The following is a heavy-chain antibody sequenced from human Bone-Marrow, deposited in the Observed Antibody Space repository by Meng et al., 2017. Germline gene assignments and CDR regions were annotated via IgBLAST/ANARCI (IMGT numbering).Heavy chain of an antibody. J-gene: IGHJ5*02. CDR2: ISNSGSTI. D-gene: IGHD7-27*01. CDR3: ASWGWEFDP. CDR1: GFTFSSSE. Sequence: GGSLRLSCAASGFTFSSSEMNWVRQAPGKGLEWVSYISNSGSTIYYADSVKGRFTISRDNAKKSLCLQLNSLGAEDTAVYYCASWGWEFDPWGQGTLVTVSS. V-gene: IGHV3-48*03.